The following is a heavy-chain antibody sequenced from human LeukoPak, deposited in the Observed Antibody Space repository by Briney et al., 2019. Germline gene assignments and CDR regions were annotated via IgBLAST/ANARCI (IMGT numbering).Heavy chain of an antibody. J-gene: IGHJ4*02. CDR2: MYHSGST. CDR3: ARVGDILTGYPHFDY. V-gene: IGHV4-38-2*01. Sequence: SSETLSLTCAVSGYSISSGYYWGWIRQPPGKGLEWIGSMYHSGSTYYNPSLKSRVTISVDTSKNRFSLKLSSVTAADTAVYYCARVGDILTGYPHFDYWGQGTLVTVS. CDR1: GYSISSGYY. D-gene: IGHD3-9*01.